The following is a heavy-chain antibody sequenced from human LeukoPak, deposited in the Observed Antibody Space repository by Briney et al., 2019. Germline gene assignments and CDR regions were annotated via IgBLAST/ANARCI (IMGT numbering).Heavy chain of an antibody. D-gene: IGHD6-19*01. J-gene: IGHJ3*02. CDR3: ARGAGWQWLDRDAFDI. V-gene: IGHV3-33*01. CDR2: IWYDGSNK. CDR1: GFTFSSYG. Sequence: PGGSLRLSCAASGFTFSSYGMHWVRQAPGKGLEWVAVIWYDGSNKYYADSVKGRFTISRDNSKNTLYLQVNSLRAEDTAVYYCARGAGWQWLDRDAFDIWGQGTMVTVSS.